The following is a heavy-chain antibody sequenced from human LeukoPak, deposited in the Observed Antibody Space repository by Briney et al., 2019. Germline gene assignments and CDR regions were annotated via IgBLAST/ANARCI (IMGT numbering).Heavy chain of an antibody. CDR2: ISSSGSTI. D-gene: IGHD3-22*01. J-gene: IGHJ4*02. Sequence: GGSLRLSRAASGFTFSSYEMNWVRQAPGKGLEWVSYISSSGSTIYYADSVKGRFTISRDNAKNSLYLQMNSLRAEDTAVYYCARGGYYDSSGYSAFDYWGQGTLVTVSS. V-gene: IGHV3-48*03. CDR1: GFTFSSYE. CDR3: ARGGYYDSSGYSAFDY.